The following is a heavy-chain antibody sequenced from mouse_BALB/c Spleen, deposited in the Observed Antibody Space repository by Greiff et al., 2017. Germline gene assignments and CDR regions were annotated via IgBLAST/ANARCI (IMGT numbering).Heavy chain of an antibody. J-gene: IGHJ1*01. CDR3: ARGYGSSYWYFDV. Sequence: VQLQQSGPELVKPGASVKMSCKASGYTFTSYVMHWVKQKPGQGLEWIGYINPYNDGTKYNEKFKGKATLTSDKSSSTAYMELSSLTSEDSAVYYCARGYGSSYWYFDVWGAVTTVTVSS. V-gene: IGHV1-14*01. CDR2: INPYNDGT. D-gene: IGHD1-1*01. CDR1: GYTFTSYV.